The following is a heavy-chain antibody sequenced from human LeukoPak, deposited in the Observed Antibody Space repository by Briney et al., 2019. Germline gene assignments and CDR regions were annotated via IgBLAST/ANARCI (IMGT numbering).Heavy chain of an antibody. D-gene: IGHD3-3*01. V-gene: IGHV4-34*01. CDR3: AVGSYYEFWSGAVRWFDP. CDR2: INHSGST. J-gene: IGHJ5*02. CDR1: GGSFSGYY. Sequence: PSETLSLTCAVYGGSFSGYYWSWIRQPPGKGLEWIGEINHSGSTNYNPSLKSRVTISVDTSKNQFSLKLSSVTAADTAVYYCAVGSYYEFWSGAVRWFDPWGREPWSPSPQ.